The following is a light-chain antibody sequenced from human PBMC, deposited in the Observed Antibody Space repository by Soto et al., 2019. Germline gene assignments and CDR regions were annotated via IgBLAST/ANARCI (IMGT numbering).Light chain of an antibody. CDR3: QQRSNWPRGPLT. CDR2: DAS. CDR1: QSVSSY. Sequence: EIVLTQSPATLSLSPGERATLSCRASQSVSSYLTWYQQKPGQAPRLLIYDASNRATGIPARFSGSGSGTDFTLTISSLEPEDFAVYDCQQRSNWPRGPLTFGPGTKVDIK. V-gene: IGKV3-11*01. J-gene: IGKJ3*01.